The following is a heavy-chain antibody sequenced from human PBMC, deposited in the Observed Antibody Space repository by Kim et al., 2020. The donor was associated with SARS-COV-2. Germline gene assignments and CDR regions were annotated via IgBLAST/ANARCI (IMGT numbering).Heavy chain of an antibody. CDR3: ARGNTETIDY. Sequence: ASVKVSCKTSGYTFTTRYLHWVRQVPGQGLEWMGRINPSSGGTNYAQKFQGRVTMTXDTSISTAYMERGRWRSDDTFVYYLARGNTETIDYWGQGTLVTVSS. J-gene: IGHJ4*02. V-gene: IGHV1-2*05. CDR1: GYTFTTRY. CDR2: INPSSGGT.